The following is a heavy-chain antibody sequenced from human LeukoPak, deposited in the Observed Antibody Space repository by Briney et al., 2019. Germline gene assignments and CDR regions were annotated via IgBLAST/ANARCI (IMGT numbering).Heavy chain of an antibody. CDR2: IYPDDSET. J-gene: IGHJ4*02. CDR1: GYSFTNYW. D-gene: IGHD2-8*01. CDR3: ARHRMRDY. Sequence: GESLKISCQASGYSFTNYWIGWVRQMPGKGLEWMGIIYPDDSETRYSPSFQGQVIISADKSISTVYLQWSSLKASDTAMYYCARHRMRDYWGQGTLVTVSS. V-gene: IGHV5-51*01.